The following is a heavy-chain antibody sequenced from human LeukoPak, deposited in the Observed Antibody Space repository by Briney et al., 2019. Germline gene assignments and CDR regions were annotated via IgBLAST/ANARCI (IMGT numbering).Heavy chain of an antibody. Sequence: GGSLRLSCTASGFSFSNHYRRWIRQAPGKGLEWVANINEDGSNKWHLGSVKGRFTVSRDNARNSLYLQMNSLRVEDMAVYYCTRVIVAVPGYFDYFDFWGQGVLVTVSS. J-gene: IGHJ4*02. CDR1: GFSFSNHY. CDR3: TRVIVAVPGYFDYFDF. V-gene: IGHV3-7*01. D-gene: IGHD6-19*01. CDR2: INEDGSNK.